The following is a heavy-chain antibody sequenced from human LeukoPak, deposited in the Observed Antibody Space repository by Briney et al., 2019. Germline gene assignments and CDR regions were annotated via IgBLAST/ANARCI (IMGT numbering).Heavy chain of an antibody. D-gene: IGHD5-12*01. CDR3: AATAPGGYIVY. V-gene: IGHV4-59*01. CDR1: GGSISSYY. J-gene: IGHJ4*02. CDR2: IYYTGST. Sequence: SETLSLTCTVSGGSISSYYWSWIRQPPGRGLEWIGYIYYTGSTNYNPSLKSRVTISVHTSQNQFSLKVSSVTAADTAVYYCAATAPGGYIVYWGQGTLVTVSS.